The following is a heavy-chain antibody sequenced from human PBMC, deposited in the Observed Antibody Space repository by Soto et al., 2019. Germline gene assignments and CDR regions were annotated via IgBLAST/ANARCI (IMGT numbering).Heavy chain of an antibody. CDR3: ARDCTHSCYSLYYYYGMDV. Sequence: GGSLRLSCAASGFTFSSYWMSWVRQAPGKGLEWVANIKQDGSEKYYVDSVKGRFTISRDNAKNSLYLQMNSLRAEDTAVYYCARDCTHSCYSLYYYYGMDVWGQGTTVTVSS. CDR2: IKQDGSEK. V-gene: IGHV3-7*05. J-gene: IGHJ6*02. CDR1: GFTFSSYW. D-gene: IGHD2-15*01.